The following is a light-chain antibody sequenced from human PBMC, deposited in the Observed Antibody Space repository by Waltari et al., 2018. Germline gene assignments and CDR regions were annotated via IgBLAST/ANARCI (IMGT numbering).Light chain of an antibody. CDR1: QSVSRS. J-gene: IGKJ1*01. Sequence: EIVLTQSPGSLSSSPGERVTLSCRASQSVSRSLAWYQQTPGQAPRLRIFGASNRATGSPDRFRGSGSGTDFSLTISRLEPEDFAVYYCQHYVSLPATFGQGTKVEIK. CDR2: GAS. CDR3: QHYVSLPAT. V-gene: IGKV3-20*01.